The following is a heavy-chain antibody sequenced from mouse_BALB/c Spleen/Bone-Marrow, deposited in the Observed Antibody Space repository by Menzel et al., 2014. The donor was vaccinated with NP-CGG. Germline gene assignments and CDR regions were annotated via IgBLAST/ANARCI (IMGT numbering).Heavy chain of an antibody. CDR2: ISSGGSNT. J-gene: IGHJ4*01. CDR1: GFAFSGYD. Sequence: DVKLQESGGGLVKPGGSLKLSCAASGFAFSGYDMSWVRQTPEKRLEWVAYISSGGSNTYYPDTVKGRFTISRDNAKNTLYLQMNSLKSEDTAMYYCARQRGYAYAMDYWGQGTSVAVSS. D-gene: IGHD2-2*01. V-gene: IGHV5-12-1*01. CDR3: ARQRGYAYAMDY.